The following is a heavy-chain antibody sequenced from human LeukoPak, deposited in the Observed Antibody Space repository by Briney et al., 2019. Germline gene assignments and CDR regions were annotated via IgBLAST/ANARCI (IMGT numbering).Heavy chain of an antibody. CDR2: INPSGGST. Sequence: GASVKVSCKASGYTFTSYYMHWVRQAPAQGLEWMGIINPSGGSTSYAQKFQGRGTMTRDTSTSTVYMELSSLRYEDTAVYYCARPGQYYDILPPDNPYYYGMDVWGQGTTVTVYS. D-gene: IGHD3-9*01. CDR1: GYTFTSYY. V-gene: IGHV1-46*01. CDR3: ARPGQYYDILPPDNPYYYGMDV. J-gene: IGHJ6*02.